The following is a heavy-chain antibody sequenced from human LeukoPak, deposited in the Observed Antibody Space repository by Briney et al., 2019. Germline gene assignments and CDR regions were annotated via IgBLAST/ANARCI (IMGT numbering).Heavy chain of an antibody. D-gene: IGHD3-22*01. CDR1: GFTVSSNY. CDR3: ARDYYDSSGAGSL. J-gene: IGHJ4*02. Sequence: GGSLRLSCAASGFTVSSNYMSWVRQAPGKGLEWVSVIYNGGSTYYADSVKGRFTISRDNSKNTLYLQMNSLRAEDTAVYYCARDYYDSSGAGSLWGQGTLVTVSS. CDR2: IYNGGST. V-gene: IGHV3-66*02.